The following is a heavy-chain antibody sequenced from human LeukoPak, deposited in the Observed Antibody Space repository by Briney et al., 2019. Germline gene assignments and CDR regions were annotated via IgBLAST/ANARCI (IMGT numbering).Heavy chain of an antibody. D-gene: IGHD1-26*01. CDR2: IWYDGSIK. V-gene: IGHV3-33*01. CDR3: ARVGSGSYFLDGFDI. J-gene: IGHJ3*02. Sequence: GGSLRLSCAASGFTFSSYGMHWVRQAPGKGLEWVAVIWYDGSIKYYADSVKGRFTISRDNPKNTLYLQMNSLRAEDTAMYYCARVGSGSYFLDGFDIWGQGTMVTVSS. CDR1: GFTFSSYG.